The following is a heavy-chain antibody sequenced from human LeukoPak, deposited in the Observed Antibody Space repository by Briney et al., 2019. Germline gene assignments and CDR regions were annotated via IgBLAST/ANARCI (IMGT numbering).Heavy chain of an antibody. D-gene: IGHD3-22*01. V-gene: IGHV1-18*01. CDR3: ARDLGRDKYYYDSSGYYY. CDR2: ISAYNGNT. J-gene: IGHJ4*02. Sequence: GASVKVSCKASGYTFTSYGISWVRQAPGQGLEWMGWISAYNGNTNYAQKLQGRVTMTTDTYTSTAYMELRSLRSDDTAVYYCARDLGRDKYYYDSSGYYYWGQGTLVTVSS. CDR1: GYTFTSYG.